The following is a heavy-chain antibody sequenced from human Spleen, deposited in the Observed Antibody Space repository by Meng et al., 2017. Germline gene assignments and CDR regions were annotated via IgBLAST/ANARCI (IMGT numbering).Heavy chain of an antibody. J-gene: IGHJ6*02. V-gene: IGHV4-39*07. CDR3: ARAPGYCSGGSCYSQISYYYGMDV. CDR2: IYYSGST. D-gene: IGHD2-15*01. CDR1: GGSIGSSSYY. Sequence: SETLSLTCTVSGGSIGSSSYYWGWIRQPPGKGLEWIGSIYYSGSTYYNPSLKSRVTISVDTSKNQFSLRLSSVTAADTAVYYCARAPGYCSGGSCYSQISYYYGMDVWGQGTTVTVSS.